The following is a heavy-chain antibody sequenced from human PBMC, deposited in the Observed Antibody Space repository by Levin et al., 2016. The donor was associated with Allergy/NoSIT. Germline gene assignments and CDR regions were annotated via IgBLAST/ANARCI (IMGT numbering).Heavy chain of an antibody. CDR3: AREARGRSFYMDV. Sequence: GGSLRLSCAASGFTFSNFWVTWVRQTPVKGLEWVATITDDGSEKWYADSVKGRLTISRDNVKKSLYLQMNGLRVEDSGVYYCAREARGRSFYMDVWGKGTTVTVSS. V-gene: IGHV3-7*03. CDR2: ITDDGSEK. D-gene: IGHD6-6*01. CDR1: GFTFSNFW. J-gene: IGHJ6*03.